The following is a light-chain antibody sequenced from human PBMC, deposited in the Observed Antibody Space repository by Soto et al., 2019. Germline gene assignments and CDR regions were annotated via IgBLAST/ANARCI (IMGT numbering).Light chain of an antibody. J-gene: IGKJ1*01. CDR3: QQSYYTPRT. V-gene: IGKV1-39*01. Sequence: DIQMTQSPSSLSASVGDRVTITCRASQTISRHLNWYQQKPGKAPKLLISATSTLQSGVPSRFSGSGSGTDFSLTISSLQPEDFATYYCQQSYYTPRTFGQGTKVEIK. CDR1: QTISRH. CDR2: ATS.